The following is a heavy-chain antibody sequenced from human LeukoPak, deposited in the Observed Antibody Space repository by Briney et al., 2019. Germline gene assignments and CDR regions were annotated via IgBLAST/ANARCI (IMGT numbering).Heavy chain of an antibody. V-gene: IGHV1-8*01. D-gene: IGHD5-24*01. CDR1: GYTFTSYD. Sequence: ASVKVSCKASGYTFTSYDINWVRQATGQGLEWTGWMNPNSGNTGYAQKFQGRVTMTRNTSISTAYMELSSLRSEDTAVYYCATQRGPPVEMATINALLAWGQGTLVTVSS. CDR2: MNPNSGNT. CDR3: ATQRGPPVEMATINALLA. J-gene: IGHJ5*02.